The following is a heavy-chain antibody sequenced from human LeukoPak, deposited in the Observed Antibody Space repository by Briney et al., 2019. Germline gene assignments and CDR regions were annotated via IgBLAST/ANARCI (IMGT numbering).Heavy chain of an antibody. CDR2: IYPGGET. D-gene: IGHD5-12*01. J-gene: IGHJ3*02. V-gene: IGHV4-4*07. Sequence: PSETLSLTCTVSGGSISNSYWSWIRQPAGKGLEWIARIYPGGETNYNPSVKSRVAMSVDTSKNQFSLGLTSVTAADTAVYYCARGSGTITNEAFDIWGQGTMVTVSS. CDR3: ARGSGTITNEAFDI. CDR1: GGSISNSY.